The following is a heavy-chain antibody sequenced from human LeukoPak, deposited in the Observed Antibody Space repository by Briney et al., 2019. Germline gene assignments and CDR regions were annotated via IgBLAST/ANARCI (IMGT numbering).Heavy chain of an antibody. D-gene: IGHD6-19*01. CDR1: GYTFTSYA. CDR3: ASRISSGWYDDYYYYMDV. J-gene: IGHJ6*03. V-gene: IGHV7-4-1*02. CDR2: INTNTGNP. Sequence: ASVKVSCKASGYTFTSYAMNWVRQAPGQGLEWMGWINTNTGNPTYAQGFTGRFVFSLDTSVSTAYLQISSLKAEDTAVYYCASRISSGWYDDYYYYMDVWGKGTTVTVSS.